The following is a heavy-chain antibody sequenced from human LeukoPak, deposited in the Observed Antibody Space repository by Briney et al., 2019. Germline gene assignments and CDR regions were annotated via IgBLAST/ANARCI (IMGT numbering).Heavy chain of an antibody. Sequence: GASVKVSCKASGGTFSSYAISWVRQAPGQGLEWMGGIIPIFGTANYAQKFQGRVTITADESTSTAYMELSSLRSEDTAVYYCARNIGYCSSTSCYSAVDDAFDIWGQGTMVTVSS. V-gene: IGHV1-69*13. D-gene: IGHD2-2*01. CDR1: GGTFSSYA. J-gene: IGHJ3*02. CDR3: ARNIGYCSSTSCYSAVDDAFDI. CDR2: IIPIFGTA.